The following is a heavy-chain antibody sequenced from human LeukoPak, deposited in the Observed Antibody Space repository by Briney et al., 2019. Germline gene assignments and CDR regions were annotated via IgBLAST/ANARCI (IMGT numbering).Heavy chain of an antibody. CDR1: GFTFSSSA. Sequence: GGSLRLSCAASGFTFSSSAMSWVRQVPGKGLEWVSAISGSGGSTNYADSVKGRFTISRDNSKNTLYLQMNSLRAEDTAVYYCARDPAFDIWGQGTMVTVSS. CDR2: ISGSGGST. J-gene: IGHJ3*02. CDR3: ARDPAFDI. V-gene: IGHV3-23*01.